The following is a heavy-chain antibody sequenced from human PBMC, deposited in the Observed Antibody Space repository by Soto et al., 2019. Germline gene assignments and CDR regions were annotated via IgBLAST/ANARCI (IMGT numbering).Heavy chain of an antibody. V-gene: IGHV4-4*07. CDR1: AASLSGYY. Sequence: AETLCITCNFSAASLSGYYWSWIRQPPGKGLEWIGRIYATGSSDYNPSLKSRITISVDMSKKQFSLTLRSVTAADTAMYYCVRDGTKTLRDWFDPWGQGILVTVSS. CDR2: IYATGSS. J-gene: IGHJ5*02. D-gene: IGHD1-1*01. CDR3: VRDGTKTLRDWFDP.